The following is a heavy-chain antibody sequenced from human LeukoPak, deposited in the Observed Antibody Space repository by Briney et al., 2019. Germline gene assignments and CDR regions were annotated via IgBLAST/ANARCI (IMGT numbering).Heavy chain of an antibody. D-gene: IGHD1-26*01. CDR1: GYTFTNFA. V-gene: IGHV1-18*01. CDR3: ARVSSGKYWGAFDV. Sequence: ASVKGCCKASGYTFTNFAFSWVRQDPGQGLSWLGWINTDNGNTNYAQKLQGRVTMTTDTSTSTAYMELRSLRSDDTAVYYCARVSSGKYWGAFDVWGQGTVVTVSS. J-gene: IGHJ3*01. CDR2: INTDNGNT.